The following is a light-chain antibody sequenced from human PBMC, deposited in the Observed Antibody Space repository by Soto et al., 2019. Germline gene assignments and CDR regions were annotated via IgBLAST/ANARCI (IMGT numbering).Light chain of an antibody. CDR3: TSYTSTSTLV. CDR1: SNDIGANNY. J-gene: IGLJ2*01. Sequence: QSALTQPASVSGSPGQSITISCTGTSNDIGANNYVSWYQHHPGKAPTILIYEAANRPSGVSHRFSGSKSANTASLTISGLQAEYEADYFCTSYTSTSTLVFGGGTKLTVL. CDR2: EAA. V-gene: IGLV2-14*01.